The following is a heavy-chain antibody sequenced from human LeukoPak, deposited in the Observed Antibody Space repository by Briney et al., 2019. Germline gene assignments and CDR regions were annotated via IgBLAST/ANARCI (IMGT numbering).Heavy chain of an antibody. CDR1: GGSISNYY. CDR2: IYYSGGT. D-gene: IGHD6-19*01. J-gene: IGHJ4*02. Sequence: PSETLSLTCAVSGGSISNYYWSWLRQPPGKGLEWIGDIYYSGGTNYNSALKGRVTISVDTSKNQFFLFLSSVTAADTAVYYCARGPPDSQWLVWYYLDYWGRGTLVTVSS. CDR3: ARGPPDSQWLVWYYLDY. V-gene: IGHV4-59*01.